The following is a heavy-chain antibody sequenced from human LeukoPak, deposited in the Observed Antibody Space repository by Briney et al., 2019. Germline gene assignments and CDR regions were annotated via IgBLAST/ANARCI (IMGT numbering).Heavy chain of an antibody. D-gene: IGHD3-9*01. CDR2: IYTSGST. CDR1: GGSISSYY. J-gene: IGHJ5*02. V-gene: IGHV4-4*07. Sequence: SETLSLTCTVSGGSISSYYWSWIRQPAGKGLEWIGRIYTSGSTNYNPSLKSRVTMSVDTSKNQFSLKLSSVTAADTAVYYCARDRGYYDILTGYLSWFDPWGQGTLVTVSS. CDR3: ARDRGYYDILTGYLSWFDP.